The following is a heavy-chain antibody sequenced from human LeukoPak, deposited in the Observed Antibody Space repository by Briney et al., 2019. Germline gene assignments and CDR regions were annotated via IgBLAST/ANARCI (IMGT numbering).Heavy chain of an antibody. V-gene: IGHV3-30-3*01. D-gene: IGHD5-12*01. CDR2: ISYDGSNK. CDR3: ARDRKVATIAVVGY. Sequence: GGSLRLSCAASGFTFSSYAMHWVRQAPGKGLEWVAVISYDGSNKYYADSVKGRFTISRDNSKNTLYLQMNSLRAEDTAVYYCARDRKVATIAVVGYWGQGTLVTVSS. CDR1: GFTFSSYA. J-gene: IGHJ4*02.